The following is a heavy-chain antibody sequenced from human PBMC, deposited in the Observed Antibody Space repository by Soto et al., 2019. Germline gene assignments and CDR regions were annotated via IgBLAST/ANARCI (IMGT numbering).Heavy chain of an antibody. CDR3: ARSNSGYYKWFDP. V-gene: IGHV4-39*01. Sequence: PSETLSLTCTVSGGSISSGGYYWSWIRQHPGKGLEWIANIYYSGITYCNPSLKSRVTISVDTSKNQFSLKLSSVSAADTAIYYCARSNSGYYKWFDPWGQGTLVTVSS. D-gene: IGHD3-22*01. CDR1: GGSISSGGYY. J-gene: IGHJ5*02. CDR2: IYYSGIT.